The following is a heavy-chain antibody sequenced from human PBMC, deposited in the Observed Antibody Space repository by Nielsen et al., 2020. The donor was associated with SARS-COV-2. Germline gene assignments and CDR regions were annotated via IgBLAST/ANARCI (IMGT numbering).Heavy chain of an antibody. V-gene: IGHV3-48*04. J-gene: IGHJ4*02. CDR1: GFSFSVSA. Sequence: GGSLRLSCAASGFSFSVSAMHWVRQAPGKGLEWVSYISSSSSTIYYADSVKGRFTISRDNAKNSLYLQMNSLRAEDTAVYYCARASITFGGVIVPFDYWGQGTLVTVSS. D-gene: IGHD3-16*02. CDR3: ARASITFGGVIVPFDY. CDR2: ISSSSSTI.